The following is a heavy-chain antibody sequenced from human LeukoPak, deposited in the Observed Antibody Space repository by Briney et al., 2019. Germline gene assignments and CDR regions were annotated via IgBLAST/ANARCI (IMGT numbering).Heavy chain of an antibody. V-gene: IGHV3-23*01. CDR1: GFTFSSYA. D-gene: IGHD3-22*01. J-gene: IGHJ6*02. CDR2: ISGSGGST. CDR3: ARARPYDSSGYYYYYYGMDV. Sequence: GGSLRLSCAASGFTFSSYAMSWVRQAPGKGLEWVSAISGSGGSTYYADSVKGRFTISRDNSKNTLYLQMSSLRAEDTAVYYCARARPYDSSGYYYYYYGMDVWGQGTTVTVSS.